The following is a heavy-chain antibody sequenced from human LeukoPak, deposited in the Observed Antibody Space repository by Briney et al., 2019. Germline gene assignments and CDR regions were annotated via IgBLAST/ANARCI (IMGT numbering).Heavy chain of an antibody. Sequence: KPSETLSLTCAVYGGSFSGYYWGWVRQPPGKGLEWIGNIFYSGSTYYSPSLKSRVTISLDTSRNQFSLKLSSVTAADTAVYYCARSDSSSWPYYYYYYMDVWGKGTTVTVSS. CDR1: GGSFSGYY. J-gene: IGHJ6*03. CDR3: ARSDSSSWPYYYYYYMDV. CDR2: IFYSGST. D-gene: IGHD6-13*01. V-gene: IGHV4-34*12.